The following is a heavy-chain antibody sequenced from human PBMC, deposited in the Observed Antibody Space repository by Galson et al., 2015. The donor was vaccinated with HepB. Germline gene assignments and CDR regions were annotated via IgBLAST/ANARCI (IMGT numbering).Heavy chain of an antibody. CDR2: INAGNGNT. J-gene: IGHJ4*02. CDR1: GYTFTSYA. D-gene: IGHD3-9*01. CDR3: ARDTLTILLSGGGFDY. Sequence: SVKVSCKASGYTFTSYAMHWVRQAPGQRLEWMGWINAGNGNTKYSQKFQGRVTITRDTSASTAYMELSSLRSEDTAVYYCARDTLTILLSGGGFDYWGQGTLVTVSS. V-gene: IGHV1-3*01.